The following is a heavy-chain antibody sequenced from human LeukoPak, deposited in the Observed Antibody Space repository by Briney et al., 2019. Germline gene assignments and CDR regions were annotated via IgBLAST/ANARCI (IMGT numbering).Heavy chain of an antibody. CDR2: IFHSGTT. Sequence: PSETLSLTCTVSGYSISSGYYWGWIRQPPGKGLEWIGSIFHSGTTYYNPSLKSRVTISVDTSKNQFSLRLSSVTVADTAVYFCAKSIASAGTNSCYYVDVWGTGTTVTVSS. J-gene: IGHJ6*03. CDR1: GYSISSGYY. V-gene: IGHV4-38-2*02. CDR3: AKSIASAGTNSCYYVDV. D-gene: IGHD6-13*01.